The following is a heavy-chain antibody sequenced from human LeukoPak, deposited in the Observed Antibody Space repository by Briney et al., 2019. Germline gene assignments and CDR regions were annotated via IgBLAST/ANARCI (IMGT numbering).Heavy chain of an antibody. CDR3: ARGRYNWKGEGENWFDP. V-gene: IGHV3-21*01. CDR1: GFTFSSYI. D-gene: IGHD1-20*01. Sequence: GGSLRLSGAASGFTFSSYIMSWVRQAPGKGLEWVSSISSSSSHTYYADSVKGRLTISRDNAKNSLYLQMNSLRAEDTALYYCARGRYNWKGEGENWFDPWGQGTLVTVSS. J-gene: IGHJ5*02. CDR2: ISSSSSHT.